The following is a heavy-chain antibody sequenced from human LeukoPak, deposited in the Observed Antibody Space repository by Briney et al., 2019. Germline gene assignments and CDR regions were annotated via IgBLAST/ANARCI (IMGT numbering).Heavy chain of an antibody. CDR2: ISYDGSNK. D-gene: IGHD4-17*01. CDR1: GFTFSSYA. J-gene: IGHJ4*02. CDR3: ARDLVKLDCGDYAYYFDY. V-gene: IGHV3-30*04. Sequence: GGSLRLTCAASGFTFSSYAMHWVRQAPGKGLEWVAVISYDGSNKYYADSVKGRFTISRDNSKNTLYLQMNSLRAEDTAVYYCARDLVKLDCGDYAYYFDYWGQGTLVTVSS.